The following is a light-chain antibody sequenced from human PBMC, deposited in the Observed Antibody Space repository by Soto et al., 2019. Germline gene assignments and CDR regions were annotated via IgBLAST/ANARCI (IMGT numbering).Light chain of an antibody. CDR3: QQYDNLPPFT. Sequence: DILMTQSPSSLSASVGDRVTITCQASQDIGNFLNWYQQKPGKDPKLLIYDASNLETGVPSRFCGSGSGTDLTLTISSLQPDDIETYYCQQYDNLPPFTFGPGTKVDIK. J-gene: IGKJ3*01. CDR1: QDIGNF. V-gene: IGKV1-33*01. CDR2: DAS.